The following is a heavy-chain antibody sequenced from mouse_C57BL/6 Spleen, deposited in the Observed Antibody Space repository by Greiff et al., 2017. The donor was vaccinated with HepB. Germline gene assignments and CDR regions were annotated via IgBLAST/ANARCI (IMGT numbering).Heavy chain of an antibody. CDR1: GFSLSTFGMG. D-gene: IGHD1-1*01. Sequence: QVTLKESGPGILQPSQSLSLSCSSSGFSLSTFGMGVVWLRQPPGKGLEWLAHIWWDDDKYYNPTLKSRLTISKDTSKNQVFLKIANVDTADTATYYCARIGPITTVVATDWGQGTTLTVSS. J-gene: IGHJ2*01. CDR2: IWWDDDK. V-gene: IGHV8-8*01. CDR3: ARIGPITTVVATD.